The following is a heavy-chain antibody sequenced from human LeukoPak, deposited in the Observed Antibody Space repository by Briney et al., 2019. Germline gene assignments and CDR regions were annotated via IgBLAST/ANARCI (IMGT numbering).Heavy chain of an antibody. V-gene: IGHV4-34*01. Sequence: KPSETLSLTCAVYGGSFSGYYWSGIRQPPGKGLEWIGEINHSGSTNYNPSLKSRVTISVDTSKNQFSLKLSSVTAADTAMYYCARESTTVAGTFDHWGQGTLVTVSS. CDR1: GGSFSGYY. D-gene: IGHD6-19*01. CDR3: ARESTTVAGTFDH. J-gene: IGHJ4*02. CDR2: INHSGST.